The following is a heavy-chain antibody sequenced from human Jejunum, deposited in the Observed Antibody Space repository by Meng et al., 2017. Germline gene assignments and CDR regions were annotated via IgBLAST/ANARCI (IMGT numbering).Heavy chain of an antibody. CDR1: GFTFGSHW. D-gene: IGHD3-10*01. Sequence: GESLKISCVASGFTFGSHWMHWVRQAPGKGLEWVSRVDREGGTTTYADSVRGRFTISRDNAKNTLYLQMNSLRVEDTAVYYCARPGRWELLRGGLDVWGQGTTVTVSS. J-gene: IGHJ6*02. CDR3: ARPGRWELLRGGLDV. CDR2: VDREGGTT. V-gene: IGHV3-74*03.